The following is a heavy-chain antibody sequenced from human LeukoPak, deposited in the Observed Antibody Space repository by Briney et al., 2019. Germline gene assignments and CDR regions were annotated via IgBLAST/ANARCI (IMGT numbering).Heavy chain of an antibody. CDR2: IKQDGSEK. V-gene: IGHV3-7*01. CDR3: ARVAGNCGGDCYRLLY. J-gene: IGHJ4*02. D-gene: IGHD2-21*01. CDR1: GFTFSSYW. Sequence: GGSLRLSCAASGFTFSSYWMSWVRQAPGKGLEWVANIKQDGSEKYYVDSVKGRFTISRDNAKNSLYLQMNSLRAEDTAVYYCARVAGNCGGDCYRLLYWGQGTLVTVSS.